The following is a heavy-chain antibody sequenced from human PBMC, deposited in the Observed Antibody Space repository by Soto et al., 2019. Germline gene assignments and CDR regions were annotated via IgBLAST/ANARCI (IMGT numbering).Heavy chain of an antibody. Sequence: PSETLCLTCSVSGGSITSHYCSWFRQPPGKGLEWIGYIHHSGSTSYNPSLKSRVTMSVDTSKNQFSLKVSSVTAADTALYYCARQGFGQLHGLVDVWGPGTTVTVSS. J-gene: IGHJ6*02. CDR2: IHHSGST. CDR3: ARQGFGQLHGLVDV. V-gene: IGHV4-59*08. D-gene: IGHD3-10*01. CDR1: GGSITSHY.